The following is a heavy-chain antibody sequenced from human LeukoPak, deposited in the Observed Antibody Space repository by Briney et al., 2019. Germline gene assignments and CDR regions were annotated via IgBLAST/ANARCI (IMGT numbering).Heavy chain of an antibody. D-gene: IGHD3-16*01. Sequence: SETLSLTCTVSGGSISSYYWSWIRQPAGKGLEWIGRIYTSGSTNYNPSLKSRVTMSVDTSKNQFSLKLSSVTAADTAVYYCARESMIKFGGVRYFDYWGQGTLVTVSS. CDR1: GGSISSYY. CDR3: ARESMIKFGGVRYFDY. V-gene: IGHV4-4*07. J-gene: IGHJ4*02. CDR2: IYTSGST.